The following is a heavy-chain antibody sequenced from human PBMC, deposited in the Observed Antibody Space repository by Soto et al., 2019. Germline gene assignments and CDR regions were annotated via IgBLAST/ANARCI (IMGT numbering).Heavy chain of an antibody. Sequence: PSETLSLTCTVSGDSVNRGGYYWSWIRQHPGKGLEWIGHTYFSGSTNYNPSLKSRVTISVDTSKNQFSLRLSSVTAADTAVYFCARRSSSSLGSLFDPWGRGILVTVSS. V-gene: IGHV4-31*03. J-gene: IGHJ5*02. CDR3: ARRSSSSLGSLFDP. CDR2: TYFSGST. CDR1: GDSVNRGGYY. D-gene: IGHD6-6*01.